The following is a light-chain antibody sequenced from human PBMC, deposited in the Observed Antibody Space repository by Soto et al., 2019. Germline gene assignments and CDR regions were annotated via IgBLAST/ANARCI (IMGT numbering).Light chain of an antibody. J-gene: IGKJ4*01. Sequence: AIQLTQSPSSLSASVGDRVTITCRASQAIRSALGWYQQKPGKVPKLLIYAASTLQSGVPSRFSGSGFGTDFTLTISRLQPEDFALYYCQQHINWPLTFGGGTKVDIK. CDR2: AAS. CDR3: QQHINWPLT. V-gene: IGKV1-6*01. CDR1: QAIRSA.